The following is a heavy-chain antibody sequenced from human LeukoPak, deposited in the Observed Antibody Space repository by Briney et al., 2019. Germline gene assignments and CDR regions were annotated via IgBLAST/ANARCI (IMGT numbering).Heavy chain of an antibody. CDR1: RFSFSRYS. V-gene: IGHV3-23*01. D-gene: IGHD3-22*01. J-gene: IGHJ4*02. CDR2: ISGSGGST. CDR3: AKSSGYYYYFDY. Sequence: GGSLRLSCAASRFSFSRYSMNWVRQAPGKGLEWVSAISGSGGSTYYADSVKGRFTISRDNSKNTLYLQMNSLRAEDTAVYYCAKSSGYYYYFDYWGQGTLVTVSS.